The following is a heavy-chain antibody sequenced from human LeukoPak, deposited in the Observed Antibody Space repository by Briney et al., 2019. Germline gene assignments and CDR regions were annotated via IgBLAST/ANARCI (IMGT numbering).Heavy chain of an antibody. CDR1: GFAVKSSY. CDR2: LYAGGES. Sequence: GGSLRLSCAASGFAVKSSYTNWVRQAPGKGLEWVSVLYAGGESYYADSVLGRFTISRDNSKNTLYLQMNSLRAEDTAVYYCAKEGDPYGSGPLDYFDYWGQGTLVTVSS. CDR3: AKEGDPYGSGPLDYFDY. V-gene: IGHV3-53*01. D-gene: IGHD3-10*01. J-gene: IGHJ4*02.